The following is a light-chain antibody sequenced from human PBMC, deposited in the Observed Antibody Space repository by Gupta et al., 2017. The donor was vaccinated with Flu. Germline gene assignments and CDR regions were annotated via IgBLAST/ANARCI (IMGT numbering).Light chain of an antibody. J-gene: IGLJ3*02. Sequence: SSALTQPLSVSVALGQTARITCGGNNIGSKNVHWYQQKPGQAPMLVIYTDTNRPSGIPERFSGSNSGNTATLTISRAQAGDEADYYCQVWDSSAGRVFGGGTKLTVL. CDR3: QVWDSSAGRV. CDR1: NIGSKN. V-gene: IGLV3-9*01. CDR2: TDT.